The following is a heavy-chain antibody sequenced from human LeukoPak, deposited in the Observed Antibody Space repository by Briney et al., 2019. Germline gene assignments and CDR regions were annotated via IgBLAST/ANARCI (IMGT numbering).Heavy chain of an antibody. D-gene: IGHD6-19*01. CDR2: INHSGST. J-gene: IGHJ6*03. Sequence: SETLSLTCAVYGGSFSGYYWSWIRQPPGEGLEWIGEINHSGSTNYNPSLKSRVTISVDTSKNQFSLKLSPVTAADTAVYYCARQQYSSGWYGYYYYYMDVWGKGTTVTISS. CDR1: GGSFSGYY. CDR3: ARQQYSSGWYGYYYYYMDV. V-gene: IGHV4-34*01.